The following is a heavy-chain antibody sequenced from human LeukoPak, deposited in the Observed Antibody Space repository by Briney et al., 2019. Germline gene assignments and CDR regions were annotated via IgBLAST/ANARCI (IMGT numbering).Heavy chain of an antibody. CDR1: GGSFSAFY. CDR2: INHSGNT. CDR3: ARMVRERHAFDI. V-gene: IGHV4-34*01. D-gene: IGHD3-10*01. Sequence: SETLSLTCAVYGGSFSAFYWSWIRRPPGKGLEWIGEINHSGNTNKSPSLKSRVTLSVDTSNHQFSLRLRSVTAADTAVYYCARMVRERHAFDIWGQGTMVTVSS. J-gene: IGHJ3*02.